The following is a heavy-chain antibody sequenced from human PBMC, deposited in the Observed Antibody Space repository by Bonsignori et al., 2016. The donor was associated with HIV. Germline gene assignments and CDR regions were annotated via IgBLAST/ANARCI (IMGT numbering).Heavy chain of an antibody. V-gene: IGHV1-2*02. CDR2: INPNSGGT. CDR3: ARGSMVRGVILTGFDP. J-gene: IGHJ5*02. D-gene: IGHD3-10*01. Sequence: WVRQAPGQGLEWMGWINPNSGGTNYAQKFQGRVTMTRDTSISTAYMELSRLRSDDTAVYYCARGSMVRGVILTGFDPWGQGTLVTVSS.